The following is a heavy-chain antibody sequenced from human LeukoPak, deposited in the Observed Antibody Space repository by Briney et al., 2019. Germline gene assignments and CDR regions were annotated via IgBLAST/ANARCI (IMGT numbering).Heavy chain of an antibody. V-gene: IGHV3-23*01. CDR3: AKVSVVPVVRAENFQY. J-gene: IGHJ1*01. CDR1: GFTFSNYG. CDR2: ISGSGVGT. D-gene: IGHD2-2*01. Sequence: GGSLRLSCAVSGFTFSNYGMTWVCQGPGKGLEWVSVISGSGVGTFYADSVKGRFTISRDNSKNTVYLQMSSLRAEDTAVYYCAKVSVVPVVRAENFQYWGQGILVTVPS.